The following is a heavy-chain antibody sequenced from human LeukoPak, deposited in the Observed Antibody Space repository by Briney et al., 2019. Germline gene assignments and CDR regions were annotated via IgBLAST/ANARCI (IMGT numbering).Heavy chain of an antibody. CDR3: ARRGGSSSRRSPIDY. D-gene: IGHD6-6*01. J-gene: IGHJ4*02. V-gene: IGHV3-7*01. CDR2: IKQDGSQR. CDR1: GFTFSDYW. Sequence: GGSLRLSCTASGFTFSDYWMTWVRQAPGKGPERVANIKQDGSQRYYVDSVRGRFTISRDNARNSLFLQMNGLRAEDTAVYYCARRGGSSSRRSPIDYWGQGTLVTVSS.